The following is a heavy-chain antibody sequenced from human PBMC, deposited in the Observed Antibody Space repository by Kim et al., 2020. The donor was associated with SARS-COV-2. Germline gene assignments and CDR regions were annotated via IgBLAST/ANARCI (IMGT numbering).Heavy chain of an antibody. Sequence: GRTNYNPSLKRRVTISIDTSKNQFSLKLSSVTAADRAVYYCAKRYGGMDVWGQGTTVTVSS. CDR2: GRT. D-gene: IGHD4-17*01. CDR3: AKRYGGMDV. J-gene: IGHJ6*02. V-gene: IGHV4-34*01.